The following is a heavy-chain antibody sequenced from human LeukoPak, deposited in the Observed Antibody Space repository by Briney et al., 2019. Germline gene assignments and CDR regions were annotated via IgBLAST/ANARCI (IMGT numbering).Heavy chain of an antibody. CDR1: GFTFSSSA. V-gene: IGHV3-23*01. CDR3: ANKLPGRNPFDY. J-gene: IGHJ4*02. Sequence: GGSLRLSCAASGFTFSSSAMSWVRQVPGKGLEWVSISGTSGRTYYADSVKGRFTISRDNSKNMLYLQMNSLRAEDTAVYYCANKLPGRNPFDYWGLGTLVTVSS. D-gene: IGHD2-15*01. CDR2: SGTSGRT.